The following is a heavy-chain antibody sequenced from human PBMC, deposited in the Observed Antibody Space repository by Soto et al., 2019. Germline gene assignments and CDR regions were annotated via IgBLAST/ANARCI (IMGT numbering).Heavy chain of an antibody. D-gene: IGHD6-6*01. J-gene: IGHJ3*02. CDR3: ARDLFLGSSSSSTRVFGI. CDR1: GYTFTSYD. V-gene: IGHV1-18*01. Sequence: ASVKVSCKASGYTFTSYDINWVRQATGQGLEWMGWISAYNGNTNYAQKLQGRVTMTTDTSTSIAYMELRSLRSDDTAVYYCARDLFLGSSSSSTRVFGIWGQGTMVTVS. CDR2: ISAYNGNT.